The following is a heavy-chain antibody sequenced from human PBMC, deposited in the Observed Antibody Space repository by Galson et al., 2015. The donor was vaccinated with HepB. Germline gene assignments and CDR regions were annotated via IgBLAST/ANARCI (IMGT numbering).Heavy chain of an antibody. CDR1: FSSYG. V-gene: IGHV3-33*01. D-gene: IGHD3-10*01. J-gene: IGHJ4*02. CDR2: IWYDGSNK. Sequence: FSSYGMHWVRQAPGKGLEWVAVIWYDGSNKYYADSVKGRFTISRDNSKNTLYLQMNSLRAEDTAVYHCARGGDYGDYWGQGTLVTVSS. CDR3: ARGGDYGDY.